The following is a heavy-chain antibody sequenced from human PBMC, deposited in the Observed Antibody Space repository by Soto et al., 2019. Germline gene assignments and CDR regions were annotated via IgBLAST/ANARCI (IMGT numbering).Heavy chain of an antibody. CDR3: ARMVRGSNIDYYHYMDV. J-gene: IGHJ6*03. CDR1: GYTFTNHG. V-gene: IGHV1-18*01. CDR2: ISANNGDT. Sequence: GASVKVSCKASGYTFTNHGISWVRQAPGQGLEWLGWISANNGDTNYAQKFQGRVTVTTDTSTSTGYMELRSLRSEDTAVYYCARMVRGSNIDYYHYMDVWGKGTTVTVYS. D-gene: IGHD3-10*01.